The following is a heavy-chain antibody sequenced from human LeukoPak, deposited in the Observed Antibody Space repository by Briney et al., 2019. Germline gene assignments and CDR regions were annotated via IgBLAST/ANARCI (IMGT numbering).Heavy chain of an antibody. CDR1: GFTFSSYW. Sequence: GGSLRLSCAASGFTFSSYWMHWVRQAPGKGLEWVAVIWYDGSNKYYADSVKGRFTISRDNSKNTLYLQMNSLRAEDTAVYYCARDDITAMELDYWGQGTLVTVSS. J-gene: IGHJ4*02. D-gene: IGHD5-18*01. CDR2: IWYDGSNK. CDR3: ARDDITAMELDY. V-gene: IGHV3-33*08.